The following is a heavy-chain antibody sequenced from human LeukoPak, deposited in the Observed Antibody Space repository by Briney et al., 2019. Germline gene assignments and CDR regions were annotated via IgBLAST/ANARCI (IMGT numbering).Heavy chain of an antibody. CDR2: IIPIFTTT. V-gene: IGHV1-69*08. Sequence: SVKVSCKASGGTFSTYMINWVRQAPGQGLEWVGRIIPIFTTTNYAQKFQGRVTITADKSTSTAYMELSSLRSEDTAVYYCARSPTLATIGFGFDYWGQGTLVSVSS. CDR1: GGTFSTYM. J-gene: IGHJ4*02. CDR3: ARSPTLATIGFGFDY. D-gene: IGHD5-24*01.